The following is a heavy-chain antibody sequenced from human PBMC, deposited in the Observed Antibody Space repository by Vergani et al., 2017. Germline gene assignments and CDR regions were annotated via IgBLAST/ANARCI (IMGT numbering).Heavy chain of an antibody. CDR2: IYWDDDK. J-gene: IGHJ6*02. D-gene: IGHD3-9*01. CDR3: AHNSAVSGPLRYFDWLSPDIYYYGMDV. V-gene: IGHV2-5*02. CDR1: GFSLSTSGVG. Sequence: QITLKESGPTLVKPTQTLTLTCTFSGFSLSTSGVGVGWIRQPPGKALEWLALIYWDDDKRYSPSLKSRLTITKDTSQNQVVLTMTNMDPVDTATYYCAHNSAVSGPLRYFDWLSPDIYYYGMDVWGQGTTVTVSS.